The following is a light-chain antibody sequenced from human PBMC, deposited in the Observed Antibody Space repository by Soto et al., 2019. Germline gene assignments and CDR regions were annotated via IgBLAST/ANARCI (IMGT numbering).Light chain of an antibody. CDR3: KQSRSFPLT. Sequence: DIQMTQSPSSLSASVGDRVTITCRASQDLDRWLAWYQQKPGEATKVLIYAASNLRSGVPSRFSGSGSGADFSLTISSLQPEDLATYYCKQSRSFPLTFGGGTKVDIK. J-gene: IGKJ4*01. V-gene: IGKV1-12*01. CDR1: QDLDRW. CDR2: AAS.